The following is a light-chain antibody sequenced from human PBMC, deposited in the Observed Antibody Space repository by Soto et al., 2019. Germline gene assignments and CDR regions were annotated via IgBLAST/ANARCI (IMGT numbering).Light chain of an antibody. CDR2: GAS. CDR3: QQYGSSGT. CDR1: QSVSSN. J-gene: IGKJ1*01. V-gene: IGKV3-15*01. Sequence: EIVMTKSPATLSVSPGERATLSCRASQSVSSNLAWYQQKPGQAPRLLIYGASTRATGIPARFSGSGSGTEFTLTISRLEPEDFAVYYCQQYGSSGTFGQGTKVDIK.